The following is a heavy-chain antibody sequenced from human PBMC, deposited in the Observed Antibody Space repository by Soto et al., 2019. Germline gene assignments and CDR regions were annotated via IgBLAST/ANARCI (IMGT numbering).Heavy chain of an antibody. Sequence: SETLSLTCTVSGGSISSGDYYWSWIRQPPGKGLEWIGYIYYSGSTYYNPSLKSRVTISVDTSKNQFSLKLSSVTAADTAVYYGARQDTAMVTWFDPWGQGTLVTVSS. CDR3: ARQDTAMVTWFDP. D-gene: IGHD5-18*01. J-gene: IGHJ5*02. V-gene: IGHV4-30-4*01. CDR1: GGSISSGDYY. CDR2: IYYSGST.